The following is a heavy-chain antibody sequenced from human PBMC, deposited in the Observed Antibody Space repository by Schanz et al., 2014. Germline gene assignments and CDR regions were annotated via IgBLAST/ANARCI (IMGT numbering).Heavy chain of an antibody. CDR1: GFTFSTYA. D-gene: IGHD3-16*02. CDR3: TRSYYDFSWGSYRFRAFDI. J-gene: IGHJ3*02. V-gene: IGHV3-23*04. CDR2: TNGDGTNA. Sequence: EVRLVDSGGGLVQPGGSLRLSCAASGFTFSTYAMSWVRQAPGKGLEWVSCTNGDGTNAKYADSVKGRFTISRDNAKKTLSLQMISLRAEDTAIYFCTRSYYDFSWGSYRFRAFDIWGQGTTVIVSS.